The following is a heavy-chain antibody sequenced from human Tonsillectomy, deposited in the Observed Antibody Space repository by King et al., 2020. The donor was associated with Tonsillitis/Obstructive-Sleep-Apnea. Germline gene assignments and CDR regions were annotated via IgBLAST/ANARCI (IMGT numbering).Heavy chain of an antibody. Sequence: QLVQSGAEVKKPGASVQVSCKASGYSFTNYDISWVRQAPGEGLEWMGWISVYNGNTKYAQKIQGRVTMTRDTSTSTAYMELRSLRSDDTAVYYCARDYAPGTFDYWGLGTQVTVSS. J-gene: IGHJ4*02. V-gene: IGHV1-18*04. CDR1: GYSFTNYD. CDR3: ARDYAPGTFDY. D-gene: IGHD1-26*01. CDR2: ISVYNGNT.